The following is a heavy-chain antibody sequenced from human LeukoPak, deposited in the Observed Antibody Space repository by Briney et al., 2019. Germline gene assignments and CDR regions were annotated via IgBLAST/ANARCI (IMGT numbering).Heavy chain of an antibody. CDR2: INTYNGNT. V-gene: IGHV1-18*01. Sequence: ASVKVSCKASGYTFTSYGISWVRQAPGQGLGWMGWINTYNGNTIYAQKFQGRVTMTTDTSTSTAYMELRSLRSDDTAVYYCARDLVHHRLLGTGYNWFDPWGQGTLVTVSS. J-gene: IGHJ5*02. CDR1: GYTFTSYG. D-gene: IGHD3-9*01. CDR3: ARDLVHHRLLGTGYNWFDP.